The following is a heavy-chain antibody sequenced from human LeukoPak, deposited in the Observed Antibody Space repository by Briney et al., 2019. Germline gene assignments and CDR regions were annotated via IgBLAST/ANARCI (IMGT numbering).Heavy chain of an antibody. CDR3: ARDSARDSSGYYSPFDY. CDR2: IYSGGST. D-gene: IGHD3-22*01. V-gene: IGHV3-53*01. Sequence: SGGSLRLSCAASGFTVSSNYVSWVRQAPGKGLEWVSVIYSGGSTYYADSVKGRFTISRDNSKNTLYLQMNSLRAEDTAVYYCARDSARDSSGYYSPFDYWGQGTLVTVSS. J-gene: IGHJ4*02. CDR1: GFTVSSNY.